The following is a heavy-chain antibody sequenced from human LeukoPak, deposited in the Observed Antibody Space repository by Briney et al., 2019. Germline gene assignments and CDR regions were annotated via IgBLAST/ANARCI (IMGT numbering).Heavy chain of an antibody. Sequence: GGSLRLSCAASGFTFSDYCMGWIRQAPGKGLEWLSYITSTSGRISYANSVKGRFTVSRDNAKNLLYLQMNSLRAEDTAVYYCTRDLAHYESVGYYGYWGQGTLVTVSS. CDR1: GFTFSDYC. CDR3: TRDLAHYESVGYYGY. J-gene: IGHJ4*02. D-gene: IGHD3-22*01. CDR2: ITSTSGRI. V-gene: IGHV3-11*01.